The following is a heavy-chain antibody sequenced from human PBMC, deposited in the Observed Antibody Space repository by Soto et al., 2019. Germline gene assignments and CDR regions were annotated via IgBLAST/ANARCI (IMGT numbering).Heavy chain of an antibody. V-gene: IGHV5-51*01. D-gene: IGHD3-10*01. CDR3: ARLQWFGGYYYYYYGMDV. CDR1: GYSFTSYW. J-gene: IGHJ6*02. CDR2: IYPGDSDT. Sequence: PGESLKISCKGSGYSFTSYWIGWVRQMPGKGLEWMGIIYPGDSDTRYSPSFQGQVTISAGKSISTAYLQWSSLKASDTAMYYCARLQWFGGYYYYYYGMDVWGQGTTVTVSS.